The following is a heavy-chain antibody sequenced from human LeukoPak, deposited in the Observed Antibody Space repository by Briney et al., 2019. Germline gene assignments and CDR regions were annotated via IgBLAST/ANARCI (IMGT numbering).Heavy chain of an antibody. CDR1: RFTLSSYW. D-gene: IGHD1-26*01. CDR3: ARVRSGSSAGNYGMDV. V-gene: IGHV3-74*01. CDR2: INSDGSST. Sequence: TGGSLRLSCAASRFTLSSYWMHWVRQAPGKGLVWVSRINSDGSSTSYADSVKGRFTISRDNAKNTLYLQMNSLRAEDTAVYYCARVRSGSSAGNYGMDVWGQGTTVTVSS. J-gene: IGHJ6*02.